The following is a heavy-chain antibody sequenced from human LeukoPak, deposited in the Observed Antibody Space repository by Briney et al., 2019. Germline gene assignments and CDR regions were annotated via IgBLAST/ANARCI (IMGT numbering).Heavy chain of an antibody. D-gene: IGHD4-11*01. CDR1: GGSVNSGRYY. Sequence: PSETLSLTCTVSGGSVNSGRYYWSWIRQPAGKGLEWIGRIYTSGSTNYNPSLKSRVTISLDTSKNQFSLKLSSVTAADTAVYYCATSLSNDDYYMDVWGKGTTVTVSS. J-gene: IGHJ6*03. CDR3: ATSLSNDDYYMDV. V-gene: IGHV4-61*02. CDR2: IYTSGST.